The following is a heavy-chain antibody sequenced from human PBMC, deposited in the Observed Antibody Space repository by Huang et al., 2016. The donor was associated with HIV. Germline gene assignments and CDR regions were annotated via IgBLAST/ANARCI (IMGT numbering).Heavy chain of an antibody. CDR3: AHIGRLGNYYMDV. V-gene: IGHV2-5*02. CDR2: IYWDDDK. J-gene: IGHJ6*03. Sequence: QITLKESGPTVIKPTQTLTLTCSFSGFSLSHKGVGAGWIRQPPGKALELLVLIYWDDDKRFTTSLKNRITITKETSKNQVVFTMTNLDPMDTGTYYCAHIGRLGNYYMDVWGKGTTVTVSS. D-gene: IGHD7-27*01. CDR1: GFSLSHKGVG.